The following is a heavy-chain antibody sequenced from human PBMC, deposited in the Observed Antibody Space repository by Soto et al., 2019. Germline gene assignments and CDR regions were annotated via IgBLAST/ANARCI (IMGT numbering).Heavy chain of an antibody. Sequence: SETLSLTCAVYGGSFSGYYWSWIRQPPGKGLEWIGEINHSGSTNYNPSLKSRVTISVDTSKNQFSLKLSSVAAADTAVYYCAITKKGGDCYHCWFDPWGQGTLVTVSS. J-gene: IGHJ5*02. CDR2: INHSGST. CDR3: AITKKGGDCYHCWFDP. CDR1: GGSFSGYY. D-gene: IGHD2-21*02. V-gene: IGHV4-34*01.